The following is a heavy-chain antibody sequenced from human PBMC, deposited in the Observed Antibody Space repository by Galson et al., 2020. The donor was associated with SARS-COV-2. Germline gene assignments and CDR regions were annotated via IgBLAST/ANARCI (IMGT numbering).Heavy chain of an antibody. Sequence: SETLSLTCAVSGGSVSSQNGSHYWWTWVRQPPGKGLEWIGEIFQNGNPNYAPSLESRVTISLDKSKNQFSLKLRSVTAADTAVYYCASFVVRRIIIGFDYWGQGIRVTVSS. CDR1: GGSVSSQNGSHYW. V-gene: IGHV4-4*02. CDR2: IFQNGNP. J-gene: IGHJ4*02. CDR3: ASFVVRRIIIGFDY. D-gene: IGHD3-10*01.